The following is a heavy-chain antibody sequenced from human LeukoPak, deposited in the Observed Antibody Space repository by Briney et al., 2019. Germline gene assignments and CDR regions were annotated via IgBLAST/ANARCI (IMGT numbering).Heavy chain of an antibody. CDR2: IYYSGST. D-gene: IGHD3-16*01. CDR3: VRGSTLRHYQY. J-gene: IGHJ4*02. CDR1: GGSISSTTYY. V-gene: IGHV4-39*01. Sequence: PAETLSLTCTVSGGSISSTTYYWGWIRRPPGKGLEWIGSIYYSGSTYYNPSLKSRVTISVDTSKNQFSLNLSSVTAADTAVYYCVRGSTLRHYQYWGQGTLVTVSS.